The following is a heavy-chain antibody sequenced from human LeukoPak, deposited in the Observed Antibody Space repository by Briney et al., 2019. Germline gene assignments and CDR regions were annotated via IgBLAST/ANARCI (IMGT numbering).Heavy chain of an antibody. V-gene: IGHV3-21*01. Sequence: GGSLRLSCSASGFPFSSYSIDWVRQAPGKGLEWVSFISSGGAYISYADSVKGRFSISRDNAKNSLFLQMSSLRAEDTAVYYCGRACSSSTCGTRGGVYAIDIWGQGTMVTVYS. D-gene: IGHD2-2*01. CDR1: GFPFSSYS. CDR3: GRACSSSTCGTRGGVYAIDI. CDR2: ISSGGAYI. J-gene: IGHJ3*02.